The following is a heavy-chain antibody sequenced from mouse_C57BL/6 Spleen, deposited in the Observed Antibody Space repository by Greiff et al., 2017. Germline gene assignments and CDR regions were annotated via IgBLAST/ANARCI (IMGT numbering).Heavy chain of an antibody. CDR3: ARRSNYVYWYFDV. CDR2: ISSGSSTI. Sequence: EVKLVESGGGLVKPGGSLKLSCAASGFTFSDYGMHWVRQAPEKGLEWVAYISSGSSTIYYADTVKGRFTISRDNAKNTLFLQMTSLRSEYTAMYYCARRSNYVYWYFDVWGTGTTVIVSS. J-gene: IGHJ1*03. V-gene: IGHV5-17*01. CDR1: GFTFSDYG. D-gene: IGHD2-5*01.